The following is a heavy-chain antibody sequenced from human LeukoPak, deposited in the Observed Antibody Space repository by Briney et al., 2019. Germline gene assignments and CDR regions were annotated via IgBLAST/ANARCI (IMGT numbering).Heavy chain of an antibody. D-gene: IGHD3-3*01. Sequence: PGGSLRLSCAASGFTFSRYWMTWVRQAPGKGLEWVANIKEDGSEKYSVDSVRGRFTISRDNTKNSLFLETNSLRAEDTAVYYCATGWSHHDYWGQGTLVTVSS. CDR1: GFTFSRYW. V-gene: IGHV3-7*01. CDR3: ATGWSHHDY. CDR2: IKEDGSEK. J-gene: IGHJ4*02.